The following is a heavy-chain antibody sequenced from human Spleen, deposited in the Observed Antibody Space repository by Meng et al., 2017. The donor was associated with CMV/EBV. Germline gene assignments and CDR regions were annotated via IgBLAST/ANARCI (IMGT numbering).Heavy chain of an antibody. CDR2: IYYSGTT. CDR1: GGSRGRGTYH. CDR3: ALTMDNWFDP. J-gene: IGHJ5*02. Sequence: LTCTVSGGSRGRGTYHWAWIRQPPGKRLEWIGSIYYSGTTYYNPSLNSRVTISGDTSKNQFYLSLHSLTAADTAVYYCALTMDNWFDPWGQGTLVTVSS. V-gene: IGHV4-39*07. D-gene: IGHD3-10*01.